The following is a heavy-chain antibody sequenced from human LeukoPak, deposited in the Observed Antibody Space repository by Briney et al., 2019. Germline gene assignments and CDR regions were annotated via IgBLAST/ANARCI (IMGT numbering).Heavy chain of an antibody. CDR2: IYYSGST. Sequence: SETLSLTCSVSGDSMSNYYWNWIRQPPGKGLEWIGYIYYSGSTNYNPSLKSRVTMSVDTSKNQFSLKLSSVTAADTAIYYCARDKDEAFDIWGHGTMVTVSS. J-gene: IGHJ3*02. CDR3: ARDKDEAFDI. CDR1: GDSMSNYY. V-gene: IGHV4-59*12.